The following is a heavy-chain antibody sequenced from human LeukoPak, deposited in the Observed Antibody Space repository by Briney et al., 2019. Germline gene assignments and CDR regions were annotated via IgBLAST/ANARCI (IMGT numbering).Heavy chain of an antibody. D-gene: IGHD5-24*01. CDR3: ARDYKYAFDN. Sequence: PGGSLRLSCAASGFTFSDYSMNWVRQAPGKGLEWISYIGISSGNTKYADSVKGRFTISGVKAKNSLYLQMNSLRVEDTAVYYCARDYKYAFDNWGQGTLVTVSS. CDR1: GFTFSDYS. J-gene: IGHJ4*02. V-gene: IGHV3-48*01. CDR2: IGISSGNT.